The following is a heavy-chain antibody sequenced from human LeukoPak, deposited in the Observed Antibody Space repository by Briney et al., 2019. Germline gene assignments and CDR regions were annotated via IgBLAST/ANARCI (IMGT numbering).Heavy chain of an antibody. Sequence: ASVKVSCKASGYTFTGYYMHWVRQAPGQGLEWMRRINPNSGGTNYAQKFQGRVTMTRDTSISTAYMELSRLRSDDTAVYYCARETYSSSSRWFDPWGPGTLVTVSS. D-gene: IGHD6-6*01. CDR1: GYTFTGYY. CDR3: ARETYSSSSRWFDP. J-gene: IGHJ5*02. V-gene: IGHV1-2*06. CDR2: INPNSGGT.